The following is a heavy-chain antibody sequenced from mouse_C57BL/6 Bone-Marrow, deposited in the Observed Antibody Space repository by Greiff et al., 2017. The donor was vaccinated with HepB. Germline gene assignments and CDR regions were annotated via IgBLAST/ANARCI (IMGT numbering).Heavy chain of an antibody. CDR2: IYPGDGDT. J-gene: IGHJ1*03. CDR1: GYAFSSSW. D-gene: IGHD1-1*01. V-gene: IGHV1-82*01. Sequence: VQLQQSGPELVKPGASVKISCKASGYAFSSSWMNWVKQRPGKGLEWIGRIYPGDGDTNYNGKFKGKATLTAVKSSSTAYMQLSSLTSEDSAVYFCAGATVVATEGYFDVWGTGTTVTVSS. CDR3: AGATVVATEGYFDV.